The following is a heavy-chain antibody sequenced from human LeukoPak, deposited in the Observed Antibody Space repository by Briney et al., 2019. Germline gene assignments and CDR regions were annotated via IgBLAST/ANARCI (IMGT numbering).Heavy chain of an antibody. CDR2: ISGSGGST. CDR1: GFTFSSYD. Sequence: PGGSLSLSCAASGFTFSSYDRSGVRRPPGKGLEWVSAISGSGGSTYYADSVKGRFTISRDNSKNTLYLQMNSLRAEDTAVYYCAKDNGDSGFYYYGMDVWGQGTTVTVSS. CDR3: AKDNGDSGFYYYGMDV. D-gene: IGHD4-17*01. J-gene: IGHJ6*02. V-gene: IGHV3-23*01.